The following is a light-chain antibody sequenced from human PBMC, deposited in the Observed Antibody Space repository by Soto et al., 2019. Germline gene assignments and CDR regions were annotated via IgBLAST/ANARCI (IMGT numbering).Light chain of an antibody. Sequence: QPVLTQPPSVSGAPGQRVTISCTGSSSNIGSGYDVHWYQQLPGTAPKLLIYGNTNRPSGVPDRFSGSKSGTSASLAITGLQAEDEADYYCQSYDSSLSDWVFGGGTNLTVL. CDR1: SSNIGSGYD. V-gene: IGLV1-40*01. CDR2: GNT. CDR3: QSYDSSLSDWV. J-gene: IGLJ3*02.